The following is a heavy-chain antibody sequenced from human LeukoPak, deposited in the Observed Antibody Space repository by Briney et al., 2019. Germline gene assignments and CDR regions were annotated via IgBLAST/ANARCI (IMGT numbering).Heavy chain of an antibody. V-gene: IGHV6-1*01. Sequence: SQTLSLTCAISGDSVSSNSAAWSWIRQSPSRGPEWLGRTYYRSKWYNDYAVSVKSRITINPDTSKNQFSLQLNSVTPEDTAVYYCARDRYCSSTSCKYYFDYWGQGTLVTVSS. CDR2: TYYRSKWYN. D-gene: IGHD2-2*01. CDR3: ARDRYCSSTSCKYYFDY. J-gene: IGHJ4*02. CDR1: GDSVSSNSAA.